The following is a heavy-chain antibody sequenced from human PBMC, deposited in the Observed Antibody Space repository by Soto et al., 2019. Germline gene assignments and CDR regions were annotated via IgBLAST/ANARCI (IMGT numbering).Heavy chain of an antibody. CDR2: IYIGGGT. J-gene: IGHJ5*02. CDR1: GFAVGSNY. Sequence: EVQLVESGGGLVRPGGSVRLSCAASGFAVGSNYMSWVRQAPGKGLEWVSLIYIGGGTHCADSVKGRFTISRDNSKNTLYLQMNSLRAEDTAVYHCTRGFCNSSSCYANWFDPWGQGTLVTVSS. CDR3: TRGFCNSSSCYANWFDP. D-gene: IGHD2-2*01. V-gene: IGHV3-66*01.